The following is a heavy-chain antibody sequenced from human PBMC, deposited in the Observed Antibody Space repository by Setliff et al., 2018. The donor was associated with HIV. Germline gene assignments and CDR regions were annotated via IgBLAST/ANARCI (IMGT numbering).Heavy chain of an antibody. CDR2: IIPIFGIA. CDR3: ARERYCSAGSCYSKLSWFDP. CDR1: GYTFTSYD. J-gene: IGHJ5*02. Sequence: GASVKVSCKASGYTFTSYDTNWVRQAPGQGLEWMGGIIPIFGIANYAQKFQDRVTITTDESTTTAYMELSSLRSEDTAVYFCARERYCSAGSCYSKLSWFDPWGQGTLVTVSS. D-gene: IGHD2-15*01. V-gene: IGHV1-69*05.